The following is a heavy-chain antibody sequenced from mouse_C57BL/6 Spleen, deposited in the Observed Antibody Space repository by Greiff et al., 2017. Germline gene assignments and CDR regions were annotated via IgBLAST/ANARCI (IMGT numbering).Heavy chain of an antibody. D-gene: IGHD1-1*01. J-gene: IGHJ2*01. V-gene: IGHV14-4*01. CDR3: TTAYYGSSHFDY. CDR2: IDPENGDT. Sequence: EVKLLESGAELVRPGASVKLSCTASGFNIKDDYMHWVKQRPEQGLEWIGWIDPENGDTEYASKFQGQATITADTSSNTAYLQLSSLTSEDTAVYYCTTAYYGSSHFDYWGQGTTLTVSS. CDR1: GFNIKDDY.